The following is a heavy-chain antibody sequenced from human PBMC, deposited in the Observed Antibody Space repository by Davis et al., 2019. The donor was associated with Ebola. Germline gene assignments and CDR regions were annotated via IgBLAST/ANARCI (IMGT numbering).Heavy chain of an antibody. J-gene: IGHJ4*02. D-gene: IGHD3-10*01. V-gene: IGHV4-39*07. CDR2: INHSGST. CDR1: GGSISSSSYY. Sequence: SETLSLTCTVSGGSISSSSYYWGWIRQPPGKGLEWIGEINHSGSTNYNPSLKSRVTISVDTSKNQFSLKLSSVTAADTAVYYCARGPFSMVKGVIPFDYWGQGTLVTVSS. CDR3: ARGPFSMVKGVIPFDY.